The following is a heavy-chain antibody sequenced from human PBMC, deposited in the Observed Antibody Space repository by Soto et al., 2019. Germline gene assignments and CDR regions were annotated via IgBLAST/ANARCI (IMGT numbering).Heavy chain of an antibody. Sequence: EVQLVESGGGLVQPGGSLRLSCAASGFTVSTNYMNWFRQAPGKGLEWVSVIYSGGTTYYADSVKGRFTISRDNSKNTLYLQMNSLRAEDTAVYYCARESTISVDVWGQGTTVTVSS. J-gene: IGHJ6*02. CDR2: IYSGGTT. D-gene: IGHD3-3*01. CDR3: ARESTISVDV. CDR1: GFTVSTNY. V-gene: IGHV3-66*01.